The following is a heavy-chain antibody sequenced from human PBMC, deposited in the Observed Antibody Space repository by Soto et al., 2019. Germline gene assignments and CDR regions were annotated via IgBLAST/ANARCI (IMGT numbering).Heavy chain of an antibody. CDR3: ARESVGAIP. Sequence: QVQLVESGGGLVKPGGSLRLSGAPSGFTFIAYYLGWIRQVQGKGLEWVSYIRSSSSYTNYADSVKGRFTISRDNAKNSLYLQMNSLRAEDTAVYYCARESVGAIPWGQGTLVTVSS. CDR2: IRSSSSYT. CDR1: GFTFIAYY. J-gene: IGHJ5*02. V-gene: IGHV3-11*06. D-gene: IGHD1-26*01.